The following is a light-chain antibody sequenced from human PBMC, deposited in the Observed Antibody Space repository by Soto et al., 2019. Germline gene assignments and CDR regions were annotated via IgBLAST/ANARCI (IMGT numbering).Light chain of an antibody. CDR3: SSYTSTLYV. V-gene: IGLV2-14*01. Sequence: QSALTQPASVSGSPGQSITISCTGTSSDVGGYNYVSWYQQHPGKAPKLMIYDVSNRPSGVSNRFSGSKSGYTASLTISGLQAEDEADYYCSSYTSTLYVSGTGTKVTVL. CDR2: DVS. CDR1: SSDVGGYNY. J-gene: IGLJ1*01.